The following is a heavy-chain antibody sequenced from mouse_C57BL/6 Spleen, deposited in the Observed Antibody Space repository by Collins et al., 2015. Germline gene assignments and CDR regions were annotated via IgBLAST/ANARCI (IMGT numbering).Heavy chain of an antibody. J-gene: IGHJ1*01. V-gene: IGHV1-9*01. Sequence: QLQQSGAELMKPGASVKISCKATGYTFSSYWIEWVKQRPGHGLEWIGEILPGSGSTNYNEKFKGKATFTADTSSNTAYMQLSSLTSEDSAVYYCARGNSYYYGSSYWYFDVWGAGTTVTVSS. CDR3: ARGNSYYYGSSYWYFDV. CDR1: GYTFSSYW. D-gene: IGHD1-1*01. CDR2: ILPGSGST.